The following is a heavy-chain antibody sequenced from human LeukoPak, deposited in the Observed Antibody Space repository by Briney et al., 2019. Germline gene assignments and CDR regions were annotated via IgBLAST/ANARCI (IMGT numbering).Heavy chain of an antibody. Sequence: GGSLRLSCAASGFTFSSYAMHWVRQAPGKGLEWVAVISYDGSNKYYADSVKGRFTISRDNSNNTLYLQMNSLRAEDTGVYYCAKEEILPGARSYFDYWGQGTLVTVSS. CDR2: ISYDGSNK. D-gene: IGHD1-14*01. V-gene: IGHV3-30-3*01. CDR1: GFTFSSYA. J-gene: IGHJ4*02. CDR3: AKEEILPGARSYFDY.